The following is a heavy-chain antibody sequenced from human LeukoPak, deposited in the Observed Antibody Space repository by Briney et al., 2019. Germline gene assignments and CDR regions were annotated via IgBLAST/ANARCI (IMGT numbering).Heavy chain of an antibody. CDR3: ARDEEWCLFDY. J-gene: IGHJ4*02. Sequence: GGSLRLSCAASGFSFSRFSMNWVRQAPGKGLEWVANIKQDGSEKYYVDSVKGRFTISRDNAKNSLYLQMNSLRAEDTAVYYCARDEEWCLFDYWGQGTLVTVSS. V-gene: IGHV3-7*01. CDR2: IKQDGSEK. CDR1: GFSFSRFS. D-gene: IGHD3-3*01.